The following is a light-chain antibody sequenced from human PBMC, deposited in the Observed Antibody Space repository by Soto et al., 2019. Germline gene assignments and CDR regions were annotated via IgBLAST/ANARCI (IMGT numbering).Light chain of an antibody. CDR2: AAS. CDR3: QQFSSYPLT. Sequence: DIQMTQSPSSLSASVGDRVTITCRASQSISRYLNWYQQKPGKAPKLLIYAASSLLGGVPSRFSGSGSGTDFTLTISSLQPEDFAVYYCQQFSSYPLTFGGGTKVDIK. J-gene: IGKJ4*01. V-gene: IGKV1-39*01. CDR1: QSISRY.